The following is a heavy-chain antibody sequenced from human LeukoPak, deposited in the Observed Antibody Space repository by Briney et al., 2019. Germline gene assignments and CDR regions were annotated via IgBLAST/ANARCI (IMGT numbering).Heavy chain of an antibody. V-gene: IGHV4-59*01. CDR2: IYYSGST. D-gene: IGHD1/OR15-1a*01. Sequence: SETLSLTCTVSGGSISTYYWSWIRQPPGKGLEWIGYIYYSGSTYYNPSLKSRVTISVDTSKNQFSLKLNGVTAADTAVYYCARNKPLDPFDIWGQGTMVTVSS. CDR3: ARNKPLDPFDI. CDR1: GGSISTYY. J-gene: IGHJ3*02.